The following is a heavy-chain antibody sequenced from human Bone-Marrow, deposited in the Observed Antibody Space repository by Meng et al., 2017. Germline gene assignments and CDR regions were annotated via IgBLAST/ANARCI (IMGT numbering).Heavy chain of an antibody. Sequence: GRSLRLSCAASGFTFSSYAMHWVRQAPGKGLEWVAVIPYDGSNKYYADSVKGRFTISRDNSKNTLYLQMNSLKTEETAVYYCTTMTTVVTNDYWGQGTLVTVSS. CDR1: GFTFSSYA. J-gene: IGHJ4*02. CDR2: IPYDGSNK. V-gene: IGHV3-30*07. CDR3: TTMTTVVTNDY. D-gene: IGHD4-23*01.